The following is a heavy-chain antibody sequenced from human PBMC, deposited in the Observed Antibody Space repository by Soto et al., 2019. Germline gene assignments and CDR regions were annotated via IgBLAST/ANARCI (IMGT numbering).Heavy chain of an antibody. J-gene: IGHJ3*02. Sequence: QVQLVQSGAEVKKPGSSVKVSCKSSGGTFSNYAISWVRQAPGQGLEWMGGITPIFGTANYAHKFQGRVTITADKYTGTGYMELSGPRSEDTAVYYCASAESSSWYHPGDAFEICGQGTMVTVSS. CDR3: ASAESSSWYHPGDAFEI. V-gene: IGHV1-69*06. CDR2: ITPIFGTA. CDR1: GGTFSNYA. D-gene: IGHD6-13*01.